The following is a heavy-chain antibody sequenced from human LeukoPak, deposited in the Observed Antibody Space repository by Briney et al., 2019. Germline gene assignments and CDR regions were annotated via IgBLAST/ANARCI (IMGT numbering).Heavy chain of an antibody. Sequence: GGSLRLFWAASGFAFSNTGMTWVRQAPGRGLEWVSTISPNGEGTHYADSVKGRFTISRDNSKNTLSLEMNSLRADDTATYYCARDAGGAWPFDYWGQGTRVIVSS. V-gene: IGHV3-23*01. J-gene: IGHJ4*02. D-gene: IGHD4-17*01. CDR3: ARDAGGAWPFDY. CDR1: GFAFSNTG. CDR2: ISPNGEGT.